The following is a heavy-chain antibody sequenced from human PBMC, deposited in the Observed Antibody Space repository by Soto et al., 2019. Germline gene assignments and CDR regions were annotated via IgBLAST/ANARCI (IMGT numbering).Heavy chain of an antibody. CDR1: GYTFTSYD. Sequence: QVQLVQSGAEVKKPGASVKVSCKASGYTFTSYDINWVRQATGQGLEWMGWMNPNSGNTGYAQKLQGRVTMTTDTSTSTAYMELRSLRSDDTAVYYCARVEMYSSSSNWFDPWGQGTLVTVSS. CDR3: ARVEMYSSSSNWFDP. J-gene: IGHJ5*02. V-gene: IGHV1-8*01. D-gene: IGHD6-6*01. CDR2: MNPNSGNT.